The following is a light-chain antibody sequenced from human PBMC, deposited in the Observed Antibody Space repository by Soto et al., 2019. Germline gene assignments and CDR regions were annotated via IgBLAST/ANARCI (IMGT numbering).Light chain of an antibody. J-gene: IGKJ2*01. CDR2: DTF. Sequence: EIVLTQSPGTLSLSPGERVTLSCRASRTVSSSYFGWFQQRPGQAPRLLIYDTFYRATGIPDRFSASGSGTDFTLTISRLEPEDFAVYYCHQYSGPPYTVGQGTKLEI. CDR1: RTVSSSY. V-gene: IGKV3-20*01. CDR3: HQYSGPPYT.